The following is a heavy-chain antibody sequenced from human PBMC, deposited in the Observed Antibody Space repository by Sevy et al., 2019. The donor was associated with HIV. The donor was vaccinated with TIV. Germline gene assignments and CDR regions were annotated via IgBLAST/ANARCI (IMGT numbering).Heavy chain of an antibody. J-gene: IGHJ4*02. Sequence: GGSLRLSCAASGFTFSSYWMHWVRQAPGERPVWVSRINGDGKTTTYADSVKGRFTISRDNGKNTVYLQMDSLRAEDTAVYYCARPTDISICFPFDSWGQGTLVTVSS. CDR3: ARPTDISICFPFDS. CDR2: INGDGKTT. V-gene: IGHV3-74*03. CDR1: GFTFSSYW. D-gene: IGHD2-15*01.